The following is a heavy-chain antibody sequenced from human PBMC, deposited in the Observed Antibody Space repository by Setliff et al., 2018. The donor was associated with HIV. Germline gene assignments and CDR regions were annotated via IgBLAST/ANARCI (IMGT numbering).Heavy chain of an antibody. J-gene: IGHJ4*02. CDR1: GFTFNNYA. Sequence: GGSLRLSCAASGFTFNNYAMHWVRQAPGKGPECVAVISDDGSTKHYAESVKGRFTISRDNSKTALYLQMNSLRAEDTAVYYCAKAARDYYDSSGYYIGIDYWGRGTLVTVSS. CDR3: AKAARDYYDSSGYYIGIDY. D-gene: IGHD3-22*01. CDR2: ISDDGSTK. V-gene: IGHV3-30*04.